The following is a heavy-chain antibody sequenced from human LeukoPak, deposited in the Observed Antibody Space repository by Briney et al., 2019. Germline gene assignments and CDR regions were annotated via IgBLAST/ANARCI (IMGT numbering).Heavy chain of an antibody. J-gene: IGHJ4*02. CDR1: GGSFSNYF. D-gene: IGHD3-10*01. CDR2: IYPSGNT. Sequence: SETLSLTCSVSGGSFSNYFWSWVRQPAGKGLEWIGRIYPSGNTNYNPSLKSRVTISVDTSKNQFSLKLSSVTAADTAVYYCARLIGSGSYSFDYWGQGTLVTVSS. CDR3: ARLIGSGSYSFDY. V-gene: IGHV4-4*07.